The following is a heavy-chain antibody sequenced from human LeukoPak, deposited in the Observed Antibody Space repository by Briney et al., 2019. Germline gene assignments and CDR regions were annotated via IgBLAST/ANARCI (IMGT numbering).Heavy chain of an antibody. CDR2: ISSDGSNK. V-gene: IGHV3-30*18. Sequence: PGRSLRLSCAASKFSFSNYGMHWVRQAPDKGLEWVAVISSDGSNKYYADSVKGRFTISRDNSKNTLYLQMNSLRAEDTAVYYCAKCPSGVLRYFAPIDYWGQGTLVTVSS. J-gene: IGHJ4*02. CDR3: AKCPSGVLRYFAPIDY. CDR1: KFSFSNYG. D-gene: IGHD3-9*01.